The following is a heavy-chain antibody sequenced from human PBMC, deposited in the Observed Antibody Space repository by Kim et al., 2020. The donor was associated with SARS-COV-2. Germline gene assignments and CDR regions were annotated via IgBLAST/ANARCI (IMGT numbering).Heavy chain of an antibody. Sequence: SETLSLTCTVSGGSISSSSYYWGWIRQPPGKGLEWIGSIYYSGSTYYNPSLKSRVTISVDTSKNQFSLKLSSVTAADTAVYYCARREGDGYNLNFDYWGQGTLVTVSS. D-gene: IGHD1-1*01. J-gene: IGHJ4*02. V-gene: IGHV4-39*01. CDR1: GGSISSSSYY. CDR3: ARREGDGYNLNFDY. CDR2: IYYSGST.